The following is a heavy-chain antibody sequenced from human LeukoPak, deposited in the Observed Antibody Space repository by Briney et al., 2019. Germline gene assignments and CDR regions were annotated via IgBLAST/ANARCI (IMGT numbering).Heavy chain of an antibody. J-gene: IGHJ3*02. V-gene: IGHV4-39*01. CDR2: TYYSGST. CDR3: ARHVQMAAPNDTFDI. D-gene: IGHD5-24*01. CDR1: GGSISSSSYY. Sequence: PSETLSLTCTVSGGSISSSSYYWGWIRQPPGKGLEWIGSTYYSGSTYYNPSLKSRVTISVDTSKNQFSLKLSSVTAADTAVYYCARHVQMAAPNDTFDIWGQGTMVTVSS.